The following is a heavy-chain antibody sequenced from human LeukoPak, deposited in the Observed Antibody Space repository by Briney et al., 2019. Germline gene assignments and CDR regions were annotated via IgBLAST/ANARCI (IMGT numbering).Heavy chain of an antibody. D-gene: IGHD5-18*01. V-gene: IGHV4-39*01. Sequence: SETLSLTCTVSGGSISSSSYYWGWIRQPPGKGLEWIGSIYYSGSTYYNPSLKSRVTISVDTSKNQFSLKLSSVTAADTAVYYCARGLDTAMVFFDYWGQGTLVTVSS. J-gene: IGHJ4*02. CDR3: ARGLDTAMVFFDY. CDR2: IYYSGST. CDR1: GGSISSSSYY.